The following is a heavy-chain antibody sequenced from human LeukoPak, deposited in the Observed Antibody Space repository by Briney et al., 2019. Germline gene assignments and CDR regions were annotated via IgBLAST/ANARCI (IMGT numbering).Heavy chain of an antibody. J-gene: IGHJ6*02. Sequence: PGGSLRLSCGASGITFSDYWMHWVRQAPGKGLEWVSAVSGRGDATYYADSVKGRFTISRDDSKNTLYLQMNSLRAEDTAVYHCAIAPPAATNYYYGMDVWGQGTTVTVSS. CDR2: VSGRGDAT. CDR3: AIAPPAATNYYYGMDV. CDR1: GITFSDYW. D-gene: IGHD2-15*01. V-gene: IGHV3-23*01.